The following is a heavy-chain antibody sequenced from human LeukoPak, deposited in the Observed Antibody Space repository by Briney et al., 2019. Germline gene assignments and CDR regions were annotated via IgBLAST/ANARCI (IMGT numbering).Heavy chain of an antibody. CDR1: GGSISSGGYY. Sequence: PSETLSLTCTVSGGSISSGGYYWSWIRQHPGKGLEWIGYIYYSGSTYYNPSLKSRVTISVDTSKNQFSLKLSSVTAADTAVYYCARAYCSSSSCYRFDPWGQGTLVTVSS. CDR2: IYYSGST. D-gene: IGHD2-2*01. J-gene: IGHJ5*02. CDR3: ARAYCSSSSCYRFDP. V-gene: IGHV4-31*03.